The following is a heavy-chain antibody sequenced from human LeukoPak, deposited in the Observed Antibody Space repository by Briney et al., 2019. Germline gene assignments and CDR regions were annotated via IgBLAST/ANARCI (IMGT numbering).Heavy chain of an antibody. CDR3: AKANWGCGY. D-gene: IGHD7-27*01. Sequence: GGSLRLSCAASGFTFSSYAMSWVRQAPGKGLEWVSTITVSGGSTYYADSVKGRFTISRDNSKNTLDLQMNSLRAEDTAVYYCAKANWGCGYWGQGTLVTVSS. J-gene: IGHJ4*02. CDR1: GFTFSSYA. V-gene: IGHV3-23*01. CDR2: ITVSGGST.